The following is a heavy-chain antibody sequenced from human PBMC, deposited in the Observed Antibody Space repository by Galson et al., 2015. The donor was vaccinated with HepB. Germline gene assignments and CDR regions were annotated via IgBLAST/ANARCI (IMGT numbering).Heavy chain of an antibody. D-gene: IGHD4-23*01. V-gene: IGHV3-23*01. CDR2: VRISGGDT. CDR3: ARDYGGNPFDS. J-gene: IGHJ4*02. CDR1: GFTFNRYA. Sequence: SLRLSRAFAGFTFNRYAMTWCRHTRALGLEWISAVRISGGDTYYADSVRGRFTISRDNSKNTVYLQMNSLRAEDTAVYYCARDYGGNPFDSWGQGTLVTVSS.